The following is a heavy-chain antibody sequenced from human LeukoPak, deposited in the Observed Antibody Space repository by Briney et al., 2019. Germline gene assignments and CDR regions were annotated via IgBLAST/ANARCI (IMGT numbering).Heavy chain of an antibody. CDR3: AHSGDGSGYYSYAFDI. CDR2: IKQDGSEK. V-gene: IGHV3-7*01. CDR1: GFTFRGFW. Sequence: GGSLRLSCVAAGFTFRGFWMCLVRQAPGKGLECVANIKQDGSEKYYVDSVKGRFTISRDNAKKSLYLQMNSLRAEDTAVYYCAHSGDGSGYYSYAFDIWGQGTMVTVSS. J-gene: IGHJ3*02. D-gene: IGHD3-22*01.